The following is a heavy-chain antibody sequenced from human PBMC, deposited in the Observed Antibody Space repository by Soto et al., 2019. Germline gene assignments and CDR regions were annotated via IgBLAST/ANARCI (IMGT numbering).Heavy chain of an antibody. CDR2: IYYSGST. V-gene: IGHV4-39*01. D-gene: IGHD2-21*02. CDR3: ARPYCGGDCYPHWYFDL. J-gene: IGHJ2*01. CDR1: GGSISSSSYY. Sequence: QLQLQESGPGLVKPSETLSLTCTVSGGSISSSSYYWGWIRQPPGKGLEWIGSIYYSGSTYYNPSLKSRVTISVDTSKNQFALKLSSVTAADTAVYYCARPYCGGDCYPHWYFDLWGRGTLVTVSS.